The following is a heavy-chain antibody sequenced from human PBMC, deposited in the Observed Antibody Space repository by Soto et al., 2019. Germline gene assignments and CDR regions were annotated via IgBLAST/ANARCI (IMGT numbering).Heavy chain of an antibody. J-gene: IGHJ4*02. D-gene: IGHD2-15*01. Sequence: GGSLRLSCAASGFTFDDYTMHWVRQAPGKGLEWVSLISWDGGSTYYADSVKGRFTISRDNSKNSLYLRMNSLRTEDTALYYCAKSNPCSGGSCYVRDGLNYWGQGTLVTVSS. CDR1: GFTFDDYT. CDR3: AKSNPCSGGSCYVRDGLNY. CDR2: ISWDGGST. V-gene: IGHV3-43*01.